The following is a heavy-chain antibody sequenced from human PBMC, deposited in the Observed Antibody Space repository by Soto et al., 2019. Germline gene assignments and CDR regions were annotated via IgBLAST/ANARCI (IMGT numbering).Heavy chain of an antibody. V-gene: IGHV4-34*01. D-gene: IGHD6-6*01. CDR3: ARGPPIAARPVNYYYGMDV. CDR2: INHSGST. CDR1: GGSFSGYY. J-gene: IGHJ6*02. Sequence: PSETLSLTCAVYGGSFSGYYWSWIRQPPGKGLEWIGEINHSGSTNYNPSLKSRVTISVDTSKNQFSLKLSSVTAADTAVYYCARGPPIAARPVNYYYGMDVWGQGTTVTVSS.